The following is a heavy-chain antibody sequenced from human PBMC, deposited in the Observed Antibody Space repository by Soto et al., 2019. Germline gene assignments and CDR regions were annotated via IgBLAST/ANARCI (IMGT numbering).Heavy chain of an antibody. CDR3: ARTTVTKRTTYYFDY. CDR2: ISCDGSNK. D-gene: IGHD4-17*01. J-gene: IGHJ4*02. V-gene: IGHV3-30*03. Sequence: GGSLRLSCAASGFTFSSYGMHWVRQAPGKGLEWVAVISCDGSNKYYADSVKGRFTISRDNSKNTLYLQMNSLRAEDTAVYYCARTTVTKRTTYYFDYWGQGTLVTVSS. CDR1: GFTFSSYG.